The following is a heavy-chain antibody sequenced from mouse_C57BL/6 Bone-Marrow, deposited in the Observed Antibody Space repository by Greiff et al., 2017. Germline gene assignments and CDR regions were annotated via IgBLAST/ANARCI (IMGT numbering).Heavy chain of an antibody. CDR3: ARDPDYYGSSYGAY. J-gene: IGHJ3*01. CDR2: ISYSGST. V-gene: IGHV3-1*01. D-gene: IGHD1-1*01. Sequence: EVKLVESGPGMVKPSQSLSLTCTVTGYSITSGYDWHWIRHFPGHKLEWMGYISYSGSTNYNPSLKSRISITHDTSKNHFFLKLNSVTTEDTATYYCARDPDYYGSSYGAYWGQGTRVTVSA. CDR1: GYSITSGYD.